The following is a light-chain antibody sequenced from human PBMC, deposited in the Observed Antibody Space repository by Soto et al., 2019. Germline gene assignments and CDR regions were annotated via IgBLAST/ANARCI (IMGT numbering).Light chain of an antibody. CDR2: EVS. V-gene: IGLV2-8*01. J-gene: IGLJ1*01. Sequence: QSVLTQPPSASGSPGQSVTISCTGTSSDVGGYNYVSCYQQHPGKAPKLMIYEVSKRPSGVPDRFSGYKSGNTASLTVSGLQAEDEADYYCSSYAGSNNFVFGTGTKVTVL. CDR1: SSDVGGYNY. CDR3: SSYAGSNNFV.